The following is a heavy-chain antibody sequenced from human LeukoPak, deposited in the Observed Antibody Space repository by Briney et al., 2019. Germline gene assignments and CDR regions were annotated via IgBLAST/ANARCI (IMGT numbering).Heavy chain of an antibody. D-gene: IGHD1-26*01. V-gene: IGHV1-24*01. J-gene: IGHJ4*02. CDR3: VTGSIVYDF. Sequence: ASVKVSCKVSGHSLTKFSMEWVRQAPGKGLEWMGGFVPERGETIHAQKLQGAFTITEDTSTSTAYMELSSLSSENTAVYYRVTGSIVYDFWGQGTLVTVSS. CDR1: GHSLTKFS. CDR2: FVPERGET.